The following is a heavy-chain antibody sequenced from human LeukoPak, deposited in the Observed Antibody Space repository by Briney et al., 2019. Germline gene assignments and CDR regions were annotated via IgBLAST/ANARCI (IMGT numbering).Heavy chain of an antibody. D-gene: IGHD1-26*01. Sequence: LGESLKISCKGSGYSFTSYWIGWVHQMPGKGLEWMGIIYAGDSDTRYSPSFQGQVAISADKSISTAYLQWSSLKASDTAMYYCAIYSDTYYFDHWGQGTLVTVSS. J-gene: IGHJ4*02. CDR2: IYAGDSDT. CDR3: AIYSDTYYFDH. CDR1: GYSFTSYW. V-gene: IGHV5-51*07.